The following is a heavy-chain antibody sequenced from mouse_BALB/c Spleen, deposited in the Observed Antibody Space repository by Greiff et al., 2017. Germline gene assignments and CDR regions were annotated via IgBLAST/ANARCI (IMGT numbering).Heavy chain of an antibody. CDR2: ISYSGST. CDR1: GYSITSDYA. V-gene: IGHV3-2*02. CDR3: ARDDYDRGAMDY. D-gene: IGHD2-4*01. Sequence: EVQRVESGPGLVKPSQSLSLTCTVTGYSITSDYAWNWIRQFPGNKLEWMGYISYSGSTSYNPSLKSRISITRDTSKNQFFLQLNSVTTEDTATYYCARDDYDRGAMDYWGQGTSVTVSS. J-gene: IGHJ4*01.